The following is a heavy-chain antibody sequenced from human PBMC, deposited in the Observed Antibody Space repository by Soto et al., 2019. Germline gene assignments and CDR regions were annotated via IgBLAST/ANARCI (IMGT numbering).Heavy chain of an antibody. CDR3: ARDGATTGHWDF. CDR1: GFTFSTFS. J-gene: IGHJ4*02. CDR2: ISTSSATI. Sequence: GGSLRLSCAASGFTFSTFSMNWGRQAPGKGLEWVSYISTSSATIYYADSVKGRFTISRDNAKNSLYLQMNSLRDEDTAVYYCARDGATTGHWDFWGQGTLVTVSS. D-gene: IGHD1-26*01. V-gene: IGHV3-48*02.